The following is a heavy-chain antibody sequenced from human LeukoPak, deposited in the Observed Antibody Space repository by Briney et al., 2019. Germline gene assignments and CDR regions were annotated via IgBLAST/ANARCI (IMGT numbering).Heavy chain of an antibody. CDR2: ISSSSTI. CDR3: AKKMATAGKYFFDY. Sequence: GGSLRLSCAASGFIFSNYGMSWVRQAPGKGLEWVSYISSSSTIYYADSAKGRFTISRDNAKNSLYLQMNSLRADDTAVYYCAKKMATAGKYFFDYRGQGTLVTVSS. V-gene: IGHV3-48*01. J-gene: IGHJ4*02. CDR1: GFIFSNYG. D-gene: IGHD5-24*01.